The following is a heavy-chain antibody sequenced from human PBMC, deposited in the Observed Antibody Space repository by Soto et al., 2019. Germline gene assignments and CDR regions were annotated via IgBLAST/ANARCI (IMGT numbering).Heavy chain of an antibody. CDR2: IIPILGIA. V-gene: IGHV1-69*04. CDR1: GGTFSSYT. J-gene: IGHJ4*02. D-gene: IGHD3-3*01. CDR3: ARDFASNIRAY. Sequence: SVKVSCKASGGTFSSYTISWLRQAPGQGLEWMGRIIPILGIANYAQKFQGRVTITADKSTSTAYMELSSLRSEDTAVYYCARDFASNIRAYWGQGPPLTVSS.